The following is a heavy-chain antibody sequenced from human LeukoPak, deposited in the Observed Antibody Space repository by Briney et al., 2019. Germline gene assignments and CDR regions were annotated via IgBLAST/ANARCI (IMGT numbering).Heavy chain of an antibody. CDR2: ISGSGGST. D-gene: IGHD6-19*01. CDR1: GFTFSSYA. J-gene: IGHJ4*02. CDR3: AIAVAGIDSYYFDY. Sequence: GGSLRLSCAASGFTFSSYAMSWVRQAPGKGLEWVSAISGSGGSTYYADSVKGRFTISRDNSKNTLYLQMNSLRAEDTAVYYCAIAVAGIDSYYFDYWGQGTLVTVSS. V-gene: IGHV3-23*01.